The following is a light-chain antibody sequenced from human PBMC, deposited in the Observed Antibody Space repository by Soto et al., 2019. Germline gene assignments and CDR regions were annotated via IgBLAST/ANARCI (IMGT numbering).Light chain of an antibody. CDR1: ASNIGNDY. CDR3: GAWDSSLNVYA. Sequence: QSALTQPPSVSAAPGHKVTISCSGTASNIGNDYVSWYQQLPGEAPQLLIYDNNRRPSGIPDRFSGSRSDTSATLGITGLQTGDEADYYCGAWDSSLNVYAFGTGTKVTV. V-gene: IGLV1-51*01. CDR2: DNN. J-gene: IGLJ1*01.